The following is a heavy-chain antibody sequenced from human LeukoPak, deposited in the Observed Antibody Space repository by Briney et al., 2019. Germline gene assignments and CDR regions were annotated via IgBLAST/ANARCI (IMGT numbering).Heavy chain of an antibody. V-gene: IGHV4-31*03. Sequence: SETLSLTCTVSGGSISSGGYYWSWIRQHPGKGLEWIGYIYYSGSTYYNPSLKSRVTISVDTSKNQFSLKLSSVTAADTAVYYCARASEYYYDSSGYWFDYWGQGTLVTVSS. D-gene: IGHD3-22*01. CDR1: GGSISSGGYY. CDR3: ARASEYYYDSSGYWFDY. CDR2: IYYSGST. J-gene: IGHJ4*02.